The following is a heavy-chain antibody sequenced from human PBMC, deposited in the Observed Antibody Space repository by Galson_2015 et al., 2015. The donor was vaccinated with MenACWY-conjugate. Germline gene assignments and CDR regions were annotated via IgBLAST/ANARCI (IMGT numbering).Heavy chain of an antibody. J-gene: IGHJ4*02. Sequence: SVKVSCKASGGTFSSYAISWVRQAPGQGLEWMGGNIPIFGTANYAQKFQGRVTITADESTSTAYMELSGLRSEDTAVYYCASGRELLANFDYWGQGTLVTVSS. CDR1: GGTFSSYA. CDR3: ASGRELLANFDY. D-gene: IGHD1-26*01. CDR2: NIPIFGTA. V-gene: IGHV1-69*13.